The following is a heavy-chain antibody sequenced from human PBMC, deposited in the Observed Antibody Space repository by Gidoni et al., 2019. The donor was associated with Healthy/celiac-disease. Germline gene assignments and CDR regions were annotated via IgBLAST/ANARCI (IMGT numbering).Heavy chain of an antibody. J-gene: IGHJ3*02. CDR2: LNPSGGST. V-gene: IGHV1-46*01. D-gene: IGHD5-12*01. CDR1: GYTFTSYY. Sequence: QVQLVQSGAAVKKPGASMTVSCKASGYTFTSYYMHWVRQAPGQGLEWMGILNPSGGSTSYAQRFQGRVTMTRDTSTSTVYMELSSLRSEDTAVYYCANQDRTDRDGYNRDAFDIWGQGTMVTVSS. CDR3: ANQDRTDRDGYNRDAFDI.